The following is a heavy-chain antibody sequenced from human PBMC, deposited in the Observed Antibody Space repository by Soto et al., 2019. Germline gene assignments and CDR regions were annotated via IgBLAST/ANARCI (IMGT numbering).Heavy chain of an antibody. Sequence: GASVKVSCKASGYTFTSYAMHWVRQAPGQRLEWMGWINAGNGNTKYSQKFQGRVTITRDTSASTAYMELSSLRSEDTAVYYCARGVLMVYAYYYSYMDVWGKGTTVTVSS. CDR1: GYTFTSYA. D-gene: IGHD2-8*01. V-gene: IGHV1-3*01. CDR2: INAGNGNT. CDR3: ARGVLMVYAYYYSYMDV. J-gene: IGHJ6*03.